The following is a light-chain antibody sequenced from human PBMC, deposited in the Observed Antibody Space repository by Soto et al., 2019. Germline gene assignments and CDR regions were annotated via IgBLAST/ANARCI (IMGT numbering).Light chain of an antibody. CDR1: SSNIGAGYD. CDR2: GNS. V-gene: IGLV1-40*01. CDR3: QSYDSSLSGVV. Sequence: QSVLTQPPSVSGAPGQRVTISCTGSSSNIGAGYDINWYQQLPGTAPKLLIYGNSNRPSGVPDRFSGSKSGTSASLAITGLQAEDEADYYCQSYDSSLSGVVFGGGTKLTV. J-gene: IGLJ2*01.